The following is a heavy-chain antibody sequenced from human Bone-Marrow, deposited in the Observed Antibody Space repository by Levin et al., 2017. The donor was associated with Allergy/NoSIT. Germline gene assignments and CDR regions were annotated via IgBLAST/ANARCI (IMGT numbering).Heavy chain of an antibody. CDR3: ARDPFAYNFGSGSYLDY. Sequence: HGESLKISCAASGFAFSNYXMHWVXXAXXKGLVWVSRINRGGSSTTYADSVKGRFTISRDNAKNTLYLQMNSLRAEDTAVYYCARDPFAYNFGSGSYLDYWGQGTLVSVSS. J-gene: IGHJ4*02. CDR2: INRGGSST. D-gene: IGHD3-10*01. V-gene: IGHV3-74*01. CDR1: GFAFSNYX.